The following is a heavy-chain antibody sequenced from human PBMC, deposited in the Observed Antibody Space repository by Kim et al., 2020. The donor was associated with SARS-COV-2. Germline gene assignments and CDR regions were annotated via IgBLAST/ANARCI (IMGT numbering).Heavy chain of an antibody. D-gene: IGHD3-3*01. CDR3: TTAWGWTGYCCTYYYYYGMDV. CDR2: IKSKTDGGTT. V-gene: IGHV3-15*01. CDR1: GFTFSNAW. J-gene: IGHJ6*02. Sequence: GGSLRLSCAASGFTFSNAWMSWVRQAPGKGLEWVGRIKSKTDGGTTDYAAPVKGRFTISRDDSKNTLYLQMNSLKTEDTAVYYCTTAWGWTGYCCTYYYYYGMDVWGQGTTVTVSS.